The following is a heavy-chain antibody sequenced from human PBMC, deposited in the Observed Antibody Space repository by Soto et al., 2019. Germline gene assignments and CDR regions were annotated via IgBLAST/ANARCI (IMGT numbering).Heavy chain of an antibody. V-gene: IGHV4-39*01. CDR2: IYYSGST. D-gene: IGHD5-18*01. CDR1: GGSISSSSYY. J-gene: IGHJ6*04. Sequence: SETLSLTCTVSGGSISSSSYYWGWIRQPPGKGLEWIGSIYYSGSTYYNPSLKSRVTISVDTSKNQFSLKLSSVTAADTAVYYCASIGAMVIYRGSVDVWGKGTTVTVSS. CDR3: ASIGAMVIYRGSVDV.